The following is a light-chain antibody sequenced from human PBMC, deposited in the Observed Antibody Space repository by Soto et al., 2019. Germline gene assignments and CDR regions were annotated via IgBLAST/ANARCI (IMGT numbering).Light chain of an antibody. Sequence: DIVMTQSPLSLPVTPGEPASISCRSSQSLLHSDGYNYLDWYLQKPGQSPQLLIYLGSNRASGVPDRFSGSESGTDFTLKISRVEAEDVGIYYCMRGLLNPLTFGPGTKVDIK. CDR3: MRGLLNPLT. CDR1: QSLLHSDGYNY. J-gene: IGKJ3*01. V-gene: IGKV2-28*01. CDR2: LGS.